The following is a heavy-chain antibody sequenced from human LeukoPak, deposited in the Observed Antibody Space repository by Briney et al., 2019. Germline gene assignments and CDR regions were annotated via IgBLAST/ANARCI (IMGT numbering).Heavy chain of an antibody. D-gene: IGHD3-9*01. J-gene: IGHJ4*02. V-gene: IGHV3-7*01. CDR1: GFTFSSYW. CDR2: IKQDGTEK. Sequence: PGGSLRLSCAASGFTFSSYWMSWVRQAPGKGVEWVANIKQDGTEKYYVDSVKGRFTISGDNAKNSLYLQMNSLRAEDTAVYYCAREGLRYFDWLFPAWGIFDYWGQGTLVTVSS. CDR3: AREGLRYFDWLFPAWGIFDY.